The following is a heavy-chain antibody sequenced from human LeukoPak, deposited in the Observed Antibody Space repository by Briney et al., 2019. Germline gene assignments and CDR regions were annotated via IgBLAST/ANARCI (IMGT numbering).Heavy chain of an antibody. V-gene: IGHV5-51*01. J-gene: IGHJ4*02. Sequence: GESLKISCKGSGYRFTSYWIGWVRQMPGKGLEWMGIIYPGDSDTRYSPSFQGQVTISADKSISTAYLQWSSLKASDTAMYYCAVTYYDILTGYYSPNYYFDYWGQGTLVTVSS. CDR3: AVTYYDILTGYYSPNYYFDY. CDR2: IYPGDSDT. D-gene: IGHD3-9*01. CDR1: GYRFTSYW.